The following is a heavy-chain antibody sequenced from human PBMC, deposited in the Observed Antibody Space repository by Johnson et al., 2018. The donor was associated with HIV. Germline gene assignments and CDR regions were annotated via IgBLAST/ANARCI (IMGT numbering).Heavy chain of an antibody. CDR1: GFTFSSYG. V-gene: IGHV3-30*02. Sequence: QVQLVESGGGVVQPGGSLRLYCAASGFTFSSYGMHWVRQAPGKGLEWVAFIRYDGSNKYYADSVKGRFTISRDNSKNTLYLQMNSLRAEDTAVYYCAKDWGVASVPLEAFDIWGQGTMVTVSS. J-gene: IGHJ3*02. D-gene: IGHD3-16*01. CDR2: IRYDGSNK. CDR3: AKDWGVASVPLEAFDI.